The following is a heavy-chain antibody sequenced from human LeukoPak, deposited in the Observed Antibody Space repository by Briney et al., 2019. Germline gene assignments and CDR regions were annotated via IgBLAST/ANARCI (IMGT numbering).Heavy chain of an antibody. J-gene: IGHJ5*02. CDR1: GGSISSGGYS. CDR3: ARYYDFWSGTKENWFDP. V-gene: IGHV4-30-2*01. Sequence: PSETLSLTCAVSGGSISSGGYSWSWIWQPPGKGLEWIGYIYHSGSTYYNPSLKSRVTISVDRSKNQFSLKLSSVTAADTAVYYCARYYDFWSGTKENWFDPWGQGTLVTVSS. D-gene: IGHD3-3*01. CDR2: IYHSGST.